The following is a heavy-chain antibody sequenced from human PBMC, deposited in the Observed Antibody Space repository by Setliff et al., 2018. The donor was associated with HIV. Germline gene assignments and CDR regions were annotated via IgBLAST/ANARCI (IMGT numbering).Heavy chain of an antibody. V-gene: IGHV1-8*01. J-gene: IGHJ4*02. D-gene: IGHD2-21*02. CDR2: MNPNSGNT. CDR1: GYTFTSND. CDR3: ARQGNIVVVTSFDY. Sequence: ASVKVSCKASGYTFTSNDINWVRQATGQGLEWMGWMNPNSGNTGYAQKFQGRVTMTRDTSISTAYMELSRLRSDDTALYYCARQGNIVVVTSFDYWGQGTLVTAPQ.